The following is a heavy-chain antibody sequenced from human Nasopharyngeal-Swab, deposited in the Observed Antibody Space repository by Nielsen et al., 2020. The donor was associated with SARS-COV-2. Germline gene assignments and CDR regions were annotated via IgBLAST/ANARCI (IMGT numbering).Heavy chain of an antibody. Sequence: PGKGLEWIGSIYYSGSTYYNPSLKSRVTISVDTSKNQFSLKLSSVTAADTAVYYCASSPFRITIFGVVIGNWFDPWGQGTLVTVSS. J-gene: IGHJ5*02. CDR3: ASSPFRITIFGVVIGNWFDP. CDR2: IYYSGST. D-gene: IGHD3-3*01. V-gene: IGHV4-39*01.